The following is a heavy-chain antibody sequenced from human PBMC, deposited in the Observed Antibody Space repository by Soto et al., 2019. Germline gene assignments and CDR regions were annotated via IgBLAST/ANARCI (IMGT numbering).Heavy chain of an antibody. CDR1: GGSISSSSYY. D-gene: IGHD3-10*01. CDR3: ARQLSYYYNGMDV. J-gene: IGHJ6*02. V-gene: IGHV4-39*01. CDR2: IYYSGST. Sequence: QLQLQESGPGLVKPSETLSLTCTVSGGSISSSSYYWGWIRQPPGKGLEWIGSIYYSGSTYYNPSLKSRVTISVDTSKNQFSLKLSSVTAADTAVYYCARQLSYYYNGMDVWGQGTTVTVSS.